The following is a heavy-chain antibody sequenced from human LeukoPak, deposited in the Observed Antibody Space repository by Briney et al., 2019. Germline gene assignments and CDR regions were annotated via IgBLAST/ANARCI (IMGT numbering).Heavy chain of an antibody. V-gene: IGHV3-30*04. D-gene: IGHD6-13*01. J-gene: IGHJ5*02. CDR1: GFTFSSYA. CDR3: AKDGSSSWYHTDWFDP. CDR2: ISYDGSNK. Sequence: GGSLRLSCAASGFTFSSYAMHWVRQAPGKGLEWVAVISYDGSNKYYADSVKGRFTISRDNSKNTLYLQMNSLRAEDTAVYYCAKDGSSSWYHTDWFDPWGQGTLVTVSS.